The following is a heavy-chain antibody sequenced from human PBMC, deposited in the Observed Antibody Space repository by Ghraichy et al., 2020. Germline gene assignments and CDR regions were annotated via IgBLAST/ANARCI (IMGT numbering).Heavy chain of an antibody. V-gene: IGHV3-74*01. J-gene: IGHJ4*01. CDR2: INSDGGKT. CDR3: ARVALRSTSTSYYFDY. D-gene: IGHD6-6*01. CDR1: GFIFSSYW. Sequence: GALRLSCAASGFIFSSYWMHWVRQAPGKGLVWVSRINSDGGKTNYADSVRGRFTISRDNATNTLYLQMNSLRAEDTAVYYCARVALRSTSTSYYFDYWGQGSLVTVS.